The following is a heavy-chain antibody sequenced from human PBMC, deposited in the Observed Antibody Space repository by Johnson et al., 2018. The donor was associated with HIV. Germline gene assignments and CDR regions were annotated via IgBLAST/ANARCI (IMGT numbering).Heavy chain of an antibody. J-gene: IGHJ3*02. CDR2: IYSGGST. CDR3: ARAPFPRVYAFDI. CDR1: GFNVSDNY. V-gene: IGHV3-66*01. Sequence: VQLVESGGALVQPGGSLRLSCAGSGFNVSDNYMSWVRQAPGKGLEWVSVIYSGGSTFNAHSVKGRFTISRDNSENTVYLQMNSLRAEDTAVYYCARAPFPRVYAFDIWGQGTMVTVST.